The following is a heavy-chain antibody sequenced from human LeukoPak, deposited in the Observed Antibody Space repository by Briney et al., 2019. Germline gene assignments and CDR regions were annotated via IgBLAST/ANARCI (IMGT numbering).Heavy chain of an antibody. D-gene: IGHD2-2*01. CDR2: IYPGDSDT. V-gene: IGHV5-51*01. CDR3: ARTAAMRGYWFDP. CDR1: GYSFTSYW. Sequence: GESLKISCKGSGYSFTSYWIGWVRQMPGKGLEWMGIIYPGDSDTRYSSSFQGQVTISADKSISTAYLQWSSLKASDTAMYYCARTAAMRGYWFDPWGQGTLVTVSS. J-gene: IGHJ5*02.